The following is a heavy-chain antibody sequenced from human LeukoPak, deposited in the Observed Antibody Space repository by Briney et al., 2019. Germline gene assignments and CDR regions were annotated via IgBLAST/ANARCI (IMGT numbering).Heavy chain of an antibody. D-gene: IGHD3-10*01. J-gene: IGHJ6*02. CDR1: GFTFSSYW. Sequence: PGGSLRLSCAASGFTFSSYWMSWVRQAPGKGLEWVANIKQDGSAKNYGDSVKGRFTISRDNAKNSLSLQMNSLRAEDTALYYCAKDIRAGELINYYYYYGMDVWGQGTTVTVSS. V-gene: IGHV3-7*03. CDR3: AKDIRAGELINYYYYYGMDV. CDR2: IKQDGSAK.